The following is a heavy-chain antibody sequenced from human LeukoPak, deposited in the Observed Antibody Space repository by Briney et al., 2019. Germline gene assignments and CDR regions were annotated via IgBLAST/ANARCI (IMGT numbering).Heavy chain of an antibody. CDR2: INAGNGNT. CDR3: ARGTMVRGVGGY. D-gene: IGHD3-10*01. V-gene: IGHV1-3*01. CDR1: GYTFTSYA. J-gene: IGHJ4*02. Sequence: ASVKVSCTAFGYTFTSYAMHWVRQAPGQRLEWMGWINAGNGNTKYSQEFQGRVTITRDTSASTAYMELSSLRSEDTAVYYCARGTMVRGVGGYWGQGTLVTVSS.